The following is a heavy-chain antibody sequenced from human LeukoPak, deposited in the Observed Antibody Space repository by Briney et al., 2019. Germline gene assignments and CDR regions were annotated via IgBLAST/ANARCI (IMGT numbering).Heavy chain of an antibody. J-gene: IGHJ5*02. V-gene: IGHV4-38-2*02. CDR1: GYSISSGYY. CDR3: ARDGEVLSSSWFWFDP. Sequence: ETSETLSLTCTVSGYSISSGYYWVWIRQPPGKGLEWIGNIYHSGSTYYNPSLKSRVTISVDTSKNQFSLKVRSVTAADTAVYYCARDGEVLSSSWFWFDPWGQGTLVTVSS. D-gene: IGHD6-13*01. CDR2: IYHSGST.